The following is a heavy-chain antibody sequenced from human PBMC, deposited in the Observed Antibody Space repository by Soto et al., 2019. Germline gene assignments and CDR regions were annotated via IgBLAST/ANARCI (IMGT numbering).Heavy chain of an antibody. CDR2: VTPMFGTA. CDR3: ARGTPGFYYYGLDV. D-gene: IGHD1-7*01. J-gene: IGHJ6*01. V-gene: IGHV1-69*12. CDR1: GGTFSNSV. Sequence: QVQLVQSGADVKKPGSSVRVSCKASGGTFSNSVINWVRQAPGQGLEWMGEVTPMFGTANYAQRFQGRVTITADESKTTSYMDLSSLRSEDTAVYYCARGTPGFYYYGLDVWGQGTTVTVSS.